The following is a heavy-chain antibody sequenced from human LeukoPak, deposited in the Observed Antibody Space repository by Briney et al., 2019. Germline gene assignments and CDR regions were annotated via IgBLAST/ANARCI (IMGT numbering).Heavy chain of an antibody. CDR2: MKPNSGNT. CDR3: ARGRYCSSTSCLLYYYYYMDV. V-gene: IGHV1-8*03. CDR1: GCTFTSYD. Sequence: ASVKVSCKASGCTFTSYDINWVRQATGQGLEWMGWMKPNSGNTGYAQKFQGRVTITRNTSISTAYMELSSLRSEDTAEYYCARGRYCSSTSCLLYYYYYMDVWGKGTTVTVSS. J-gene: IGHJ6*03. D-gene: IGHD2-2*01.